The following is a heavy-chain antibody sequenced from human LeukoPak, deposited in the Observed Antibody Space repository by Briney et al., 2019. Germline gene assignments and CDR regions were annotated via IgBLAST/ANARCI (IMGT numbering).Heavy chain of an antibody. Sequence: GASVKVSCKVSGYTLTELSMHWVRQAPGQGLEWMGRINPNSGGTNYAQKFQGRVTMTRDTSISTAYMELSRLRSDDTAVYYCARGSRSPPDYWGQGTLVTVSS. CDR1: GYTLTELS. CDR3: ARGSRSPPDY. V-gene: IGHV1-2*06. J-gene: IGHJ4*02. CDR2: INPNSGGT.